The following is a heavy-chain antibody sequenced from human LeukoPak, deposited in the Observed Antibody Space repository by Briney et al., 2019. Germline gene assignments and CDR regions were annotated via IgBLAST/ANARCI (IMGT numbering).Heavy chain of an antibody. V-gene: IGHV1-69*01. Sequence: SVKVSCKASGGTFSSYAISWVRQAPGQGLEWMGGIIPIFGAANYAQKFQGRVTITADESTGTAYMELSSLRSDDTAVYYCAGSSAVAGTSWFDPWRQGTLVTVSS. J-gene: IGHJ5*02. CDR1: GGTFSSYA. CDR3: AGSSAVAGTSWFDP. CDR2: IIPIFGAA. D-gene: IGHD6-19*01.